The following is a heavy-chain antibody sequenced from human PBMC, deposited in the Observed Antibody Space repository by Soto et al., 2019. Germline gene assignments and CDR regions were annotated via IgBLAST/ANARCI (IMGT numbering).Heavy chain of an antibody. J-gene: IGHJ6*02. CDR2: IVVGSGNT. CDR1: GFTFTSSA. V-gene: IGHV1-58*01. D-gene: IGHD3-16*01. Sequence: GASVRVSCKASGFTFTSSAVQRLLQARGQRLEWIGWIVVGSGNTNYAQKFQERVTITRDMSTSTAYMELSSLRSEDTAVYYCAAFRGSLGMDVWGQGTTVTVSS. CDR3: AAFRGSLGMDV.